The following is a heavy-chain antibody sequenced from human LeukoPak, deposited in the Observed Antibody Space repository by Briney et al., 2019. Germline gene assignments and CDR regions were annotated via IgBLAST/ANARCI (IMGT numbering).Heavy chain of an antibody. CDR2: IYYSGST. CDR3: ASAKSYNGAKYYFDY. Sequence: SETLSLTCTVSGGSISSYYWSWIRQPPGKGLEWIGYIYYSGSTNYNPSLKSRVTISVDTSKNQFSLKLSSVTAADTAVYYCASAKSYNGAKYYFDYWGQGTLVTVSS. D-gene: IGHD3-10*01. J-gene: IGHJ4*02. V-gene: IGHV4-59*01. CDR1: GGSISSYY.